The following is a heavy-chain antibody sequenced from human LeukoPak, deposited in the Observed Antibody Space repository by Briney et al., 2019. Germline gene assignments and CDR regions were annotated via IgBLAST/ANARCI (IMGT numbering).Heavy chain of an antibody. V-gene: IGHV4-39*07. Sequence: PSETLSLTCTVSGGSISSSSYYWGWIRQPPGKGLEWIGSIYYSGSTYYNPSLKSRVTISVDTSKNQFSLKLSSVTAADTAVYYCARVSPGPYCSGGSCYLDYWGQGTLVTVSS. D-gene: IGHD2-15*01. CDR2: IYYSGST. J-gene: IGHJ4*02. CDR1: GGSISSSSYY. CDR3: ARVSPGPYCSGGSCYLDY.